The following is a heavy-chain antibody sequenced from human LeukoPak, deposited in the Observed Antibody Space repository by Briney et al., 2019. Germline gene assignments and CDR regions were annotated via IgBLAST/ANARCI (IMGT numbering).Heavy chain of an antibody. Sequence: GGSLRLSCAASGFTFSSYSMNWVRQAPGKGLEWVSSISSSSSYIYYADSVKGRFTISRDNAKNSLYLQMNSLRAEDTAVYYCARGRSSSSPNYYYYYMDVWGKGTTVTVSS. CDR3: ARGRSSSSPNYYYYYMDV. J-gene: IGHJ6*03. CDR2: ISSSSSYI. V-gene: IGHV3-21*01. D-gene: IGHD6-6*01. CDR1: GFTFSSYS.